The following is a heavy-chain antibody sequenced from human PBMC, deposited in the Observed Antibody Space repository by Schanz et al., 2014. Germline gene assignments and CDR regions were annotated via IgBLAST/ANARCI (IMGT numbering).Heavy chain of an antibody. CDR1: GFSVGNKY. J-gene: IGHJ4*02. CDR2: ISYDGSFK. CDR3: ARDHTTESYYSAGPPIDY. V-gene: IGHV3-33*08. D-gene: IGHD1-26*01. Sequence: VQLVESGGGLVQPGGSLRLSCAASGFSVGNKYMNWVRQAPGKGLEWVAVISYDGSFKNYADSVRGRITMSRDNSKNTMLLQMNSLRAEDTAVYYCARDHTTESYYSAGPPIDYWGQGTLLTVSS.